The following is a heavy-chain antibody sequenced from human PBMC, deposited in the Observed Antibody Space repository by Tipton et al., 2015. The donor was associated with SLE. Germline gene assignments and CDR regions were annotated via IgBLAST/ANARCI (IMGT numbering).Heavy chain of an antibody. J-gene: IGHJ4*02. CDR1: GGSFSDYY. CDR3: ARVFGASFDY. CDR2: IFYSGST. D-gene: IGHD3-10*02. V-gene: IGHV4-34*12. Sequence: TLSLTCAVYGGSFSDYYWGWIRQPPGKGLEWIGSIFYSGSTYYNPSLKSRVTVSVDTSKNQFSLKLSSVTAADTAVYYCARVFGASFDYWGQGTLVTVSS.